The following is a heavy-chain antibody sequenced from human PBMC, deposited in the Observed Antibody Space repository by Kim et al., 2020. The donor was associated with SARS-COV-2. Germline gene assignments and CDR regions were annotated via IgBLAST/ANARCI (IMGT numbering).Heavy chain of an antibody. CDR1: GGSVSSGSYY. V-gene: IGHV4-61*01. CDR3: ARGEVDYYDSSGYPMGCDY. Sequence: SETLSLTCTVSGGSVSSGSYYWSWIRQPPGKGLEWIGYIYYSGSTNYNPSLKSRVTISVDTSKNEFSLKLSSVTAADTAVYYCARGEVDYYDSSGYPMGCDYWGQGTLATVSS. J-gene: IGHJ4*01. D-gene: IGHD3-22*01. CDR2: IYYSGST.